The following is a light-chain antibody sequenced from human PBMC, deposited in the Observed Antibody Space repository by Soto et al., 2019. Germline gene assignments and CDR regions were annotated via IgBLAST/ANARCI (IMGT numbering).Light chain of an antibody. CDR2: EVS. V-gene: IGLV2-14*01. Sequence: QSALTQPASVSGSPGQSITISCTGTSSDVGGYNYVSWYQQHPGKAPKLMIYEVSNRPSGVSNRFSGSKSGNTASLTISGLQAEDEADHYCRSYTRSSTPFVFGTGTKVTVL. CDR3: RSYTRSSTPFV. J-gene: IGLJ1*01. CDR1: SSDVGGYNY.